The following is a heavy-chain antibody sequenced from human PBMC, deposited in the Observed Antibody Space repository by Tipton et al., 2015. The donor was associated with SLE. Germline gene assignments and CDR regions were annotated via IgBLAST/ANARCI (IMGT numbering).Heavy chain of an antibody. Sequence: TLSLTCAVYGGSFGGYYWSWIRQPPGKGLEWIGEINHSGSTNYNPSLKSRVTISVDTSKNQFSLQLNSVTPEDTAVYYCARDRERGIAAAGPDAFDIWGQGTMVTVSS. J-gene: IGHJ3*02. CDR1: GGSFGGYY. CDR3: ARDRERGIAAAGPDAFDI. D-gene: IGHD6-13*01. V-gene: IGHV4-34*01. CDR2: INHSGST.